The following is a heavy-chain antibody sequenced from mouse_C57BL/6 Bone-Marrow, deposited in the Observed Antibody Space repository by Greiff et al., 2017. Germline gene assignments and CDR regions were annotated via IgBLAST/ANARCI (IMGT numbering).Heavy chain of an antibody. V-gene: IGHV1-52*01. CDR3: AKAGGYPMDY. D-gene: IGHD3-1*01. CDR2: IDPSDSET. J-gene: IGHJ4*01. Sequence: QVQLQQPGAELVKPGASVKMSCKASGYTFTSYWITWVKQRPIQGLEWIGNIDPSDSETHYNQKFKDKATLTVDKSSSTAYMQLSSLTSEDSAVYYCAKAGGYPMDYGGQGTSVTVSS. CDR1: GYTFTSYW.